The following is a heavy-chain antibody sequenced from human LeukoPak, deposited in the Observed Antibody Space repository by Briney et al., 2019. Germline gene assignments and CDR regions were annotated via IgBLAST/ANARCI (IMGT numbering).Heavy chain of an antibody. CDR3: ARAGEDKYDSSGYYPFGY. CDR2: INSKTGNP. J-gene: IGHJ4*02. Sequence: GASVKVSCKASGYTFTSSDINWVRQATGQGLEWMGWINSKTGNPTYAPGFTGRFAFSLDTSVSTAYLQISSLKAEDTAVYYCARAGEDKYDSSGYYPFGYWGQGTLVTVPS. V-gene: IGHV7-4-1*02. D-gene: IGHD3-22*01. CDR1: GYTFTSSD.